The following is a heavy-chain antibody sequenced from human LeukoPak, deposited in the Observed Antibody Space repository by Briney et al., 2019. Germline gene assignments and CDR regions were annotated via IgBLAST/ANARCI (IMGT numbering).Heavy chain of an antibody. CDR2: INPSGGST. CDR3: ARGLVYDFWSGYYKPYYFDY. CDR1: GYTFTSYY. D-gene: IGHD3-3*01. V-gene: IGHV1-46*01. J-gene: IGHJ4*02. Sequence: ASVKVSCKASGYTFTSYYMHWVRQAPGQGLEWMGIINPSGGSTSYAQKFQGRVTMTRDTSTSTVYMELSSLRSEDTAVYYCARGLVYDFWSGYYKPYYFDYWGQGTLVTVSS.